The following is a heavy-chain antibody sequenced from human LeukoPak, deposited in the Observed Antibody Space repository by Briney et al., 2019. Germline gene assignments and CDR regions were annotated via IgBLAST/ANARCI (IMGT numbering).Heavy chain of an antibody. CDR1: GGSISSSSYY. J-gene: IGHJ4*02. CDR3: ARYGGSSGY. D-gene: IGHD4-23*01. CDR2: IYYSGST. Sequence: PSETLSLTCTVSGGSISSSSYYWGWIRQPPGKGLEWIGSIYYSGSTYYNPSLNSRATISVDTSKNQFSLKVRSVTAADTAVYYCARYGGSSGYWGQGTLVTVSS. V-gene: IGHV4-39*01.